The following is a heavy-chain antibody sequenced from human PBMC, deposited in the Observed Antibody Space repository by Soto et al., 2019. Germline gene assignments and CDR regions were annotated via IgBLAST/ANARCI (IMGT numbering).Heavy chain of an antibody. V-gene: IGHV3-48*02. J-gene: IGHJ6*02. CDR2: ISGRGTTT. D-gene: IGHD2-2*01. CDR1: GFSFGSYS. CDR3: ARLGYCSSATCKYYFYYYGMDV. Sequence: QAGGSLRLSCEASGFSFGSYSMNWVRQAPGKGLEWVSFISGRGTTTYYADSVRRRFTVSRDNAKNSLSLEVNSLRDEDTAVYYCARLGYCSSATCKYYFYYYGMDVWGQGTTVTVSS.